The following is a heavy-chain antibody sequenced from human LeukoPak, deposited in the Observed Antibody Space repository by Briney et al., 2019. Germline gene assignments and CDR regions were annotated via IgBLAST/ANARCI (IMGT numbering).Heavy chain of an antibody. CDR2: ISGSGGST. D-gene: IGHD5-12*01. CDR1: GFTFSSYG. Sequence: PGGTLRLSCAASGFTFSSYGMSWVRQAPGKGLEWVSAISGSGGSTYYADSVKGRFTISRDNSKNTLYLQMNSLRAEDTAVYYCAKVPRGYSGYDFGYFDYWGQGTLVTVSS. CDR3: AKVPRGYSGYDFGYFDY. J-gene: IGHJ4*02. V-gene: IGHV3-23*01.